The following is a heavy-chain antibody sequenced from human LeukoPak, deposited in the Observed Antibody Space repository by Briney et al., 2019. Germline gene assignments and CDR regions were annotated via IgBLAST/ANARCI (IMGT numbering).Heavy chain of an antibody. J-gene: IGHJ1*01. CDR1: GFTFSSYG. Sequence: GGSLRLSCAASGFTFSSYGMHWVRQAPGKGLEWVAFIRYDGSNKYYADSVKGRFTISRDNSKNTLYLQMNSLRAEDTAVYYCAKGDYSSGWAFQRWGQGTLVTVSS. D-gene: IGHD6-19*01. CDR2: IRYDGSNK. CDR3: AKGDYSSGWAFQR. V-gene: IGHV3-30*02.